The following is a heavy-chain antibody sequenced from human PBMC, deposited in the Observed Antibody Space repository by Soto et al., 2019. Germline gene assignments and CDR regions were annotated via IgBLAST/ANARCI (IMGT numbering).Heavy chain of an antibody. CDR3: AREIAVAGGSYFDC. V-gene: IGHV3-7*01. D-gene: IGHD6-19*01. Sequence: EVQLVESGGSLVQPGGSLRLSCAASGFTFSNYWMTWVRQTPGKGLEWVANIGPDGREKNYVGSVKGRFTSSRDNAKTSLYLQMNSLRAEDTAVYFCAREIAVAGGSYFDCWGQGLLITVSS. CDR2: IGPDGREK. CDR1: GFTFSNYW. J-gene: IGHJ4*02.